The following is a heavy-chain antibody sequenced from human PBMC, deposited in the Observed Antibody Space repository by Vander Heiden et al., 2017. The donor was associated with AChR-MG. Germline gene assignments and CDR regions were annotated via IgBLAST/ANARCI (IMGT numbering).Heavy chain of an antibody. CDR2: ISGSGGST. J-gene: IGHJ4*02. CDR1: GFTFGSYA. V-gene: IGHV3-23*01. CDR3: ANGGYSSGWFSFGY. D-gene: IGHD6-19*01. Sequence: EVQLLESGGGLVQPGGSLRLSCAASGFTFGSYAMGWVREAPGKGLWWVSAISGSGGSTYYADSVKGRFTISRDNSKNTLYLQMNSLRAEDTAVYYCANGGYSSGWFSFGYWGQGTLVTVSS.